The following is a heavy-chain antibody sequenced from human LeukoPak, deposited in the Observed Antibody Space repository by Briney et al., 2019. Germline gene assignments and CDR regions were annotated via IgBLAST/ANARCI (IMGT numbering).Heavy chain of an antibody. CDR3: TTRYGDYVHFDY. CDR2: IKSEADDGST. Sequence: GGSLRLSCAASGFTFSNYAMHWVRQVPGKGPEWVGRIKSEADDGSTVYAAPVKGRFTISRDDSKNTVYLQMNSLKTEDTAVYYCTTRYGDYVHFDYWGPGTLVTVSS. J-gene: IGHJ4*02. V-gene: IGHV3-15*05. CDR1: GFTFSNYA. D-gene: IGHD4-17*01.